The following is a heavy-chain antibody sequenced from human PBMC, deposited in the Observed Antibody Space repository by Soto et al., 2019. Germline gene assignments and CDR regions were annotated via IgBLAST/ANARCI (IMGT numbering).Heavy chain of an antibody. CDR1: GFTFSSYH. CDR3: ARDLMGYAMDV. CDR2: ISSASSAI. D-gene: IGHD2-8*01. V-gene: IGHV3-48*03. J-gene: IGHJ6*02. Sequence: RLSCAASGFTFSSYHMDWVRQAPGKGLEWVSYISSASSAIYYADSVKGRFTISRDNAKNSLFLQMNSLRVEDTAVYYCARDLMGYAMDVWGQGTTVTVSS.